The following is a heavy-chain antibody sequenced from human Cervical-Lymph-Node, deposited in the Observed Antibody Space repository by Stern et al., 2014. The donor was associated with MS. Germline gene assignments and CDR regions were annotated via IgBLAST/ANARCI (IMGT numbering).Heavy chain of an antibody. CDR1: GGTFSSYA. CDR3: ARDGSGSYYFDY. V-gene: IGHV1-69*01. Sequence: QVQLVQSGAEVKKPGSSVKVSCKASGGTFSSYAISWVRQAPGQGLEWMGGIIPIFGTANYAQKFQGRVTVTAEESTSTAYMELCSLRSEDTAVYYCARDGSGSYYFDYWGQGTLVTVSS. J-gene: IGHJ4*02. CDR2: IIPIFGTA. D-gene: IGHD3-10*01.